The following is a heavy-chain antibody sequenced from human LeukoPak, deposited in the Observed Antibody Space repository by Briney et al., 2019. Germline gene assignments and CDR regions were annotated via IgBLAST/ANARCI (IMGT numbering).Heavy chain of an antibody. CDR1: GFTFTSYS. CDR3: AKGGKWDVTPFDY. V-gene: IGHV3-23*01. J-gene: IGHJ4*02. Sequence: GGSLRLSCAASGFTFTSYSMNWVRQAPGKGLEWVSTISGGGGSTYYADSVKGRFTISRDNSKNTLYLQVNSLRAEDTAVYYCAKGGKWDVTPFDYWGQGTLITVSS. CDR2: ISGGGGST. D-gene: IGHD1-26*01.